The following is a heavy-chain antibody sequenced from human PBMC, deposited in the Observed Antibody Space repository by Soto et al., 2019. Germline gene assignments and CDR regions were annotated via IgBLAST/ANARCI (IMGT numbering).Heavy chain of an antibody. Sequence: QVQLVESGGGVAQPGRSLRLSCAASGFTFGSYGMHWVRQAPGKGLEWVAVIWHDGSNAYFADSVKGRFTISRDNSKNTLYLQMNSLRAEDTAVYYCARDLTEYYESSVPLGFWGQGTLVTVSS. CDR2: IWHDGSNA. CDR3: ARDLTEYYESSVPLGF. V-gene: IGHV3-33*01. J-gene: IGHJ4*02. D-gene: IGHD3-22*01. CDR1: GFTFGSYG.